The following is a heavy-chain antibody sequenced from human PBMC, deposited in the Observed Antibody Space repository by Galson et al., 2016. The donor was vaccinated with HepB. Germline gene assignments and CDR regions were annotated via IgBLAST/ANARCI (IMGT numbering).Heavy chain of an antibody. J-gene: IGHJ4*02. CDR1: GFAVSDNY. CDR2: ISFNGNT. D-gene: IGHD5-24*01. CDR3: SRGERWLQLMDC. Sequence: SLRLSCAASGFAVSDNYMIWVRQAPGKGLDWVSFISFNGNTFYAEPVRGRFTISRDNSKNMLFLQMNRLRAEDTAMYYCSRGERWLQLMDCWGQGTLVTVSS. V-gene: IGHV3-53*01.